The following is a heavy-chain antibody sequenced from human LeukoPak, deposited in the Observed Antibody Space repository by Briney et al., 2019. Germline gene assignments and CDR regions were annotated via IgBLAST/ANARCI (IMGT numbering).Heavy chain of an antibody. D-gene: IGHD1-7*01. J-gene: IGHJ4*02. V-gene: IGHV3-43*02. CDR1: AFTFDDFA. Sequence: PGGSLRLSCATSAFTFDDFAMHGVRQPPGKGLEWVSHISGDGNSTSYAEPVQGRFTVSRDRSNKSLYLHMSSLRKDDTALYYCAKDTWDFNSNFYFDLWGQRTLVTVSS. CDR2: ISGDGNST. CDR3: AKDTWDFNSNFYFDL.